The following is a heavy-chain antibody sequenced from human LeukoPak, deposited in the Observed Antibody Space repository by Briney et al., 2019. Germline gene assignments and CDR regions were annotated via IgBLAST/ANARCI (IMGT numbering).Heavy chain of an antibody. CDR1: GYSISSGYC. D-gene: IGHD2-2*01. J-gene: IGHJ3*02. CDR3: ARYNRVVVVPAAMLPFDAFDI. CDR2: IYHSGST. Sequence: SETLSLTCAVSGYSISSGYCWGWIRQPPGKGLEWIGSIYHSGSTYYNPSLKSRVTISVDTSKNQFSLKLSSVTAADTAVYYCARYNRVVVVPAAMLPFDAFDIWGQGTMVTVSS. V-gene: IGHV4-38-2*01.